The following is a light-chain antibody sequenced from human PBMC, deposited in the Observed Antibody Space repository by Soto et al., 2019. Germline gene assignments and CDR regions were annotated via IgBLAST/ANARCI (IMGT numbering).Light chain of an antibody. CDR2: AAS. J-gene: IGKJ2*01. CDR1: QNIRTY. V-gene: IGKV1-39*01. CDR3: QQGYSSPYT. Sequence: DIQVTQSPSSLSASVGDRVTITCRASQNIRTYLNWYQQKPGTPPKLLISAASTLHSGVPSRFSGSGSETDFTLAISSLQPEDFATYYCQQGYSSPYTFGQGTRLAIK.